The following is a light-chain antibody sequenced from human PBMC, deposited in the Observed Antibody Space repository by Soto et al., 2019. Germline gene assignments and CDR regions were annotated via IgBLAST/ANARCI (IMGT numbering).Light chain of an antibody. CDR3: QQYNKWPPWT. CDR1: QSVSRN. V-gene: IGKV3-15*01. J-gene: IGKJ1*01. CDR2: GTS. Sequence: EIVLTQSPATLCLSPGERATLSCRASQSVSRNLAWYQHKPGQAPRLLIYGTSTRATGIPARFSGSGSGTEFTLTISSLQSEDIAVYYCQQYNKWPPWTFGQGTKVDIK.